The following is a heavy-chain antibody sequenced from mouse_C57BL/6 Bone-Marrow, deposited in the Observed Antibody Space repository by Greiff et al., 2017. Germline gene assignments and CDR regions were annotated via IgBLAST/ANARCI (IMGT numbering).Heavy chain of an antibody. Sequence: QVQLQQPGAELVKPGASVKLSCKASGYTFTSYWMHWVKQRPGQGLEWIGMIHPNSGSTNYNEKFKSRATLTVDKSSSTAYMQLSSLTSEDSAVYYCARRGYITTVVANYFDYWGQGTTLTVSS. V-gene: IGHV1-64*01. CDR2: IHPNSGST. CDR1: GYTFTSYW. CDR3: ARRGYITTVVANYFDY. J-gene: IGHJ2*01. D-gene: IGHD1-1*01.